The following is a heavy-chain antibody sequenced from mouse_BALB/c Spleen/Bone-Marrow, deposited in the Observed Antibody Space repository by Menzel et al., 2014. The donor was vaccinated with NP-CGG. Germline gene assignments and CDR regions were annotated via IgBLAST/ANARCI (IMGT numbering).Heavy chain of an antibody. Sequence: QVQLQQPGAELMKPGASVKISCKATGYTFSSYWIEWVKQRPGHGLEWIGEILPGSGSTNYNEKFKDKATFTADTSSNTAYMQLSSLTSEDSAVYYCAREDGLWYFDVWGAGTTVTVSS. D-gene: IGHD1-1*01. CDR2: ILPGSGST. V-gene: IGHV1-9*01. J-gene: IGHJ1*01. CDR1: GYTFSSYW. CDR3: AREDGLWYFDV.